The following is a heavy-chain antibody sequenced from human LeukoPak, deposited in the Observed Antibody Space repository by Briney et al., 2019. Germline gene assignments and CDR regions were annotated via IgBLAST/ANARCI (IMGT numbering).Heavy chain of an antibody. CDR2: ISDTGKT. J-gene: IGHJ4*02. CDR3: VTGYYEPFDN. V-gene: IGHV4-59*01. CDR1: GASLSSYY. D-gene: IGHD3-3*01. Sequence: PSETLSLPCSVSGASLSSYYWGWIRQSPGKGLEWLGYISDTGKTDYNPSLKSRGTLSLDTSKNQFSLRLTSVTAADTAVYYCVTGYYEPFDNWGQGTLVTVSS.